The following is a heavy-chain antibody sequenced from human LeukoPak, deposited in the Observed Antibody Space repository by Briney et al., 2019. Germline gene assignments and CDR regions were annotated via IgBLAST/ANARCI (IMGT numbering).Heavy chain of an antibody. D-gene: IGHD7-27*01. Sequence: GGSLRLSCAASGFTFSNAWMSWVRQAPGKWLEWVSAISGSGGSTYYADSVKGRFTISRDNSKNTLYLQMNSLRAEDTAVYYCAKQRPKDWGSSHWGQGTLVTVSS. CDR1: GFTFSNAW. V-gene: IGHV3-23*01. J-gene: IGHJ4*02. CDR2: ISGSGGST. CDR3: AKQRPKDWGSSH.